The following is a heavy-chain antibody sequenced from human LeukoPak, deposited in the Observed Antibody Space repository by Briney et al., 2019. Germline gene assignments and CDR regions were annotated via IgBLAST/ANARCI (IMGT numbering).Heavy chain of an antibody. CDR2: ISGSGGST. J-gene: IGHJ4*02. Sequence: PGGSLRLSCAASGFTFSSYAMSWVRQAPGKGLEWVSAISGSGGSTYYADSVKGRFTISRDNSKNTLYLQMNSLRAEDTAVYYCAKTGTGQYDFWSGYQGRPPLNWGQGTLVTVSS. CDR3: AKTGTGQYDFWSGYQGRPPLN. CDR1: GFTFSSYA. V-gene: IGHV3-23*01. D-gene: IGHD3-3*01.